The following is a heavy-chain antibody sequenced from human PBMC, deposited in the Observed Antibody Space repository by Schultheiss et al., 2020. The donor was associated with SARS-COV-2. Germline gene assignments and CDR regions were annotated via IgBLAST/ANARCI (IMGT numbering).Heavy chain of an antibody. CDR2: INPNSGGT. Sequence: GESLKISCKASGYSFTDYGISWVRQAPGQGLEWMGWINPNSGGTNYAQKFQGWVTMTRDTSASTAYMELSSLRSDDTAVYYCARSDRGYSGAIYYGMDVWGQGTTVTVSS. D-gene: IGHD5-12*01. J-gene: IGHJ6*02. CDR3: ARSDRGYSGAIYYGMDV. CDR1: GYSFTDYG. V-gene: IGHV1-2*04.